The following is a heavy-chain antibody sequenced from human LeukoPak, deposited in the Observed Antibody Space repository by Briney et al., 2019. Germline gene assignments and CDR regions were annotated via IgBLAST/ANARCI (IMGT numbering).Heavy chain of an antibody. D-gene: IGHD3-22*01. CDR1: GGSISSSSYY. Sequence: SETLSLTCTVSGGSISSSSYYWGWIRQPPGKGLEWIGSIYYSGSTYYNPSLKSRVTISVDTSKNQFSLKLSSVTAADTAVYYCARHPRNPYDSSGYRYGGSAFDIWGQGTMVTVSS. CDR2: IYYSGST. CDR3: ARHPRNPYDSSGYRYGGSAFDI. V-gene: IGHV4-39*01. J-gene: IGHJ3*02.